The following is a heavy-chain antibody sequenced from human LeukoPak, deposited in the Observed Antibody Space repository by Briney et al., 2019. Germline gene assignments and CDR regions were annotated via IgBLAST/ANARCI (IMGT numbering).Heavy chain of an antibody. D-gene: IGHD6-19*01. V-gene: IGHV3-74*01. J-gene: IGHJ5*02. CDR2: INSDGSSR. CDR1: GFTFRSYA. Sequence: GGSLRLSCAASGFTFRSYAMHWVRQVPGKGLVWVSRINSDGSSRSYVDSVMGRFTISRDNAKNTLYLQLDSLRAEDTAVYYCARGLAVAGSSWFDPWGQGTLVSVSS. CDR3: ARGLAVAGSSWFDP.